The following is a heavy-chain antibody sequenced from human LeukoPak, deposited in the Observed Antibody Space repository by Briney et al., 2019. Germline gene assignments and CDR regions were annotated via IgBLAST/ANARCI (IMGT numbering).Heavy chain of an antibody. CDR3: ARFNYVWGSYRYIGRYFDY. CDR1: GYTFTSYG. V-gene: IGHV1-18*01. Sequence: ASVKVSCKASGYTFTSYGISWVRQAPGQGLEWMGWISAYNGNTNYAQKLQGRVTMTTDTSTSTAYMELRSLRSDDTAVYYCARFNYVWGSYRYIGRYFDYWGQGTLVTVSS. D-gene: IGHD3-16*02. J-gene: IGHJ4*02. CDR2: ISAYNGNT.